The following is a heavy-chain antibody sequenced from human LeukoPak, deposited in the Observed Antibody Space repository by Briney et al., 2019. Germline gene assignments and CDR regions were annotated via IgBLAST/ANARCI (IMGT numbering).Heavy chain of an antibody. CDR1: GFSFSDYY. CDR3: ARVMGNYASDY. CDR2: ISSSGDTM. J-gene: IGHJ4*02. V-gene: IGHV3-11*04. D-gene: IGHD1-7*01. Sequence: PGGSLRLSCAASGFSFSDYYMSWIRQAPGKGLEWVSYISSSGDTMFYSDSVKGRFTISRDNGKKSLFLEINSLRAEDAAIYYCARVMGNYASDYWGQGALSPSPQ.